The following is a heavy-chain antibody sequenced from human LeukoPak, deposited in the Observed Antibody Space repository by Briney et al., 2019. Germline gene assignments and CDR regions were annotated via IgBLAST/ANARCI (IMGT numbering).Heavy chain of an antibody. CDR2: ISGSGGST. J-gene: IGHJ4*02. Sequence: QTGGPLRLSCAASGFTFSSYAMSWVRQAPGKGLEWVSAISGSGGSTYYADSVKGRFTISRDNSKNTLYLQMNSLRAEDTAVYYCAKVSAAAGTWTFDYWGQGTLVTVSS. V-gene: IGHV3-23*01. D-gene: IGHD6-13*01. CDR1: GFTFSSYA. CDR3: AKVSAAAGTWTFDY.